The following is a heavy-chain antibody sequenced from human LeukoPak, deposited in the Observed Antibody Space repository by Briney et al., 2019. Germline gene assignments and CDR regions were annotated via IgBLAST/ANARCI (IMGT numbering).Heavy chain of an antibody. CDR2: VMPTGGYT. Sequence: GGSLRLSCAASGFTFSSYAMSWVRQAPGKGLEWVSVVMPTGGYTYYADSVKGRFTISRDISENTLYLQMNSLRAEDTALYYCAKSLAGGVDFDYWGQGALVTVSS. J-gene: IGHJ4*02. V-gene: IGHV3-23*01. CDR1: GFTFSSYA. CDR3: AKSLAGGVDFDY. D-gene: IGHD2-8*02.